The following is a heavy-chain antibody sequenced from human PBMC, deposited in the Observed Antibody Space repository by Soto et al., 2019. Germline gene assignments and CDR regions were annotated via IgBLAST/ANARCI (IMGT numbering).Heavy chain of an antibody. CDR2: ISGSGGST. CDR3: PKGVGPAAIGCFDI. CDR1: GFTFSSYA. Sequence: EVQLLESGGGLVQPGGSLRLSCAASGFTFSSYAMSWVRQAPGKGLEWVSAISGSGGSTYYADSVKGRFTISRDNSKNTLYRKMNGLRAEERAVNYCPKGVGPAAIGCFDIWGKGKMVPFSS. D-gene: IGHD2-2*01. V-gene: IGHV3-23*01. J-gene: IGHJ3*02.